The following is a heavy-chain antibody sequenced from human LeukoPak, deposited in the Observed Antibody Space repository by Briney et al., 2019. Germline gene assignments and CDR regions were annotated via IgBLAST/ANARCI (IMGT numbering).Heavy chain of an antibody. V-gene: IGHV3-74*01. CDR2: INSDGSNT. CDR3: ARDLNYYDSSGYYYGLDY. J-gene: IGHJ4*02. Sequence: GGSLRLSCAASGFTFSSYWMHWVRQAPGKGLVWVSRINSDGSNTTYADSVKGRFTISRDNAKNTLYLQMNSLRAEDTAVYYCARDLNYYDSSGYYYGLDYWGQGTLVTVSS. D-gene: IGHD3-22*01. CDR1: GFTFSSYW.